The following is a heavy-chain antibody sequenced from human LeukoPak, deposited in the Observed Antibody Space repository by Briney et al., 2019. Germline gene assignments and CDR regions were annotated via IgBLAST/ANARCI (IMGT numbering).Heavy chain of an antibody. CDR2: ISGRGDNT. Sequence: PGGSLRLSCAASGFTFSSYAMNWVRQAPGKGLEWYSAISGRGDNTYYADSAKGRLTIFRDNSKNTLYLQMDSLRAEDTAVYYYAKERYSSGWYAYMDVWGKGTTVTVSS. J-gene: IGHJ6*04. CDR1: GFTFSSYA. V-gene: IGHV3-23*01. CDR3: AKERYSSGWYAYMDV. D-gene: IGHD6-19*01.